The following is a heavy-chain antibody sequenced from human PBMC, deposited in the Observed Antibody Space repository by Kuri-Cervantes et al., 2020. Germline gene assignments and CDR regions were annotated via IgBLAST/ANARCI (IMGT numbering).Heavy chain of an antibody. CDR1: GYTFTSYA. CDR3: ARDTDYGDYASFLVFDY. V-gene: IGHV7-4-1*02. Sequence: ASVKVSCKASGYTFTSYAMNWVRQAPGQGLEWIGWINTNTGNPTYAQGFTGRFVFSLDTSVSTAYLQISSLKAEDTAVYYCARDTDYGDYASFLVFDYWGQGTLVTVSS. J-gene: IGHJ4*02. CDR2: INTNTGNP. D-gene: IGHD4-17*01.